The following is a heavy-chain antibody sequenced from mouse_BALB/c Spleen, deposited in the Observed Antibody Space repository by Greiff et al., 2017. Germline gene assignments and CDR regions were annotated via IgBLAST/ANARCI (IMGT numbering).Heavy chain of an antibody. J-gene: IGHJ3*01. CDR3: ARTPYGSSFAWFAY. D-gene: IGHD1-1*01. V-gene: IGHV2-6-7*01. CDR2: IWGDGST. CDR1: GFSLTGYG. Sequence: QVQLKESGPGLVAPSQSLSITCTVSGFSLTGYGVNWVRQPPGKGLEWLGMIWGDGSTDYNSALKSRLSISKDNSKSQVFLKMNSLQTDDTARYYCARTPYGSSFAWFAYWGQGTLVTVSA.